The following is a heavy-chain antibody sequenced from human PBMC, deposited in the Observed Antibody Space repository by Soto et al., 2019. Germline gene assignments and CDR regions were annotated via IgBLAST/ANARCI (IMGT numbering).Heavy chain of an antibody. CDR2: IYYTGKT. Sequence: NPSETLSLTCSVSGDYIHVGGYYWTWIRQRPGKGLEWMGYIYYTGKTYYNPSLESRLTMSVDRSKNQFSLRLTPVTAADTAVYFCGRDLTSNANCIDPWGQGTLVTVSS. CDR1: GDYIHVGGYY. V-gene: IGHV4-30-4*01. D-gene: IGHD2-2*01. CDR3: GRDLTSNANCIDP. J-gene: IGHJ5*02.